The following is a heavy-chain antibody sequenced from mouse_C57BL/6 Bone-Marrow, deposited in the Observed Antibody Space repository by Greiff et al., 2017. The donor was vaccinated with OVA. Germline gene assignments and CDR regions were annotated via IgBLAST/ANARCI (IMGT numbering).Heavy chain of an antibody. D-gene: IGHD4-1*01. CDR2: IYPRSGNT. V-gene: IGHV1-81*01. Sequence: VQLMESGAELARPGASVKLSCKASGYTFTSYGISWVKQRTGQGLEWIGEIYPRSGNTYYNEKFKGKATLTADKSSSTAYMELRSLTSEDSAVYFCVLSSNWDVWFAYWGQGTLVTVSA. CDR1: GYTFTSYG. CDR3: VLSSNWDVWFAY. J-gene: IGHJ3*01.